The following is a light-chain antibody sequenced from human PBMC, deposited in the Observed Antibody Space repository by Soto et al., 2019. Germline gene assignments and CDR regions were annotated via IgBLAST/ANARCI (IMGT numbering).Light chain of an antibody. CDR2: EVS. Sequence: QSVLTQPASVSGSPGQSITISCTGTSSDVGAYNYVSWYQQHPGKAPKLMIYEVSNRPSGVSNRFSGSKSDNTASLTISGLQAGDEADYYCSSYTSSSTWLFGGGTKLTVL. V-gene: IGLV2-14*03. CDR3: SSYTSSSTWL. CDR1: SSDVGAYNY. J-gene: IGLJ3*02.